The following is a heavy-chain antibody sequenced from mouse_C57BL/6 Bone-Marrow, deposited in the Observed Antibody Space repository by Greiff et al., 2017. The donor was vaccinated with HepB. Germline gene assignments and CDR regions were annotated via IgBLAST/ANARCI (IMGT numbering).Heavy chain of an antibody. Sequence: EVQLVESGPGLVKPSQSLSLTCSVTGYSITSGYYWNWIRQFPGNKLEWMGYISYDGSNNYNPSLKNRISITRDTSKNQFFLKLNSVTTEDTATYYCARSYGSSYGYFDYWGQGTTLTVSS. CDR3: ARSYGSSYGYFDY. D-gene: IGHD1-1*01. J-gene: IGHJ2*01. CDR2: ISYDGSN. CDR1: GYSITSGYY. V-gene: IGHV3-6*01.